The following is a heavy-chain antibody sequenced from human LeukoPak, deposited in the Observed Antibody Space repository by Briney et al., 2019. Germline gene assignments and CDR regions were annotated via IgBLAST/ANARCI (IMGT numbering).Heavy chain of an antibody. V-gene: IGHV3-23*01. D-gene: IGHD5-12*01. Sequence: GGSLRLSCAASGFTFSSYEMHWVRQAPGKGLEWVSAISSSGGSTYYADSVKGRFTISRDNSKNTLFLQMNSLRAEDTAVYYCAIRGYSGYDDGGYWGQGTLVTVSS. CDR1: GFTFSSYE. CDR2: ISSSGGST. J-gene: IGHJ4*02. CDR3: AIRGYSGYDDGGY.